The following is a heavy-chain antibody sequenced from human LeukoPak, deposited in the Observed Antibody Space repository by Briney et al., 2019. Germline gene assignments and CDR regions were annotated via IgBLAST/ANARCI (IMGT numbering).Heavy chain of an antibody. Sequence: GRSLRLSCAASGFTFDDYAMHWVRQAPGKGLEWVSGISWNSGSIGYADSVKGRFTISRDNAKNSLYLQMNSLRAEDTALYYCAKVGWFGELWGDYFDYWGQGTLVTVSS. CDR1: GFTFDDYA. CDR2: ISWNSGSI. J-gene: IGHJ4*02. CDR3: AKVGWFGELWGDYFDY. V-gene: IGHV3-9*01. D-gene: IGHD3-10*01.